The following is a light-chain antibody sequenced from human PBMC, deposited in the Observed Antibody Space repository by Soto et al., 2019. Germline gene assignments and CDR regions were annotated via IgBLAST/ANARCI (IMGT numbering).Light chain of an antibody. V-gene: IGLV2-14*01. CDR1: SSDVGGYNY. J-gene: IGLJ1*01. Sequence: QSVLTQPASVSGFPGQSLTISCTGTSSDVGGYNYAAWYQQHPGKAPKLIIYDVINRPSGVSNRFSGSKSGNTASLTISGLQAEDEADYYCSSYTSSHTYVFGSGTKVTVL. CDR3: SSYTSSHTYV. CDR2: DVI.